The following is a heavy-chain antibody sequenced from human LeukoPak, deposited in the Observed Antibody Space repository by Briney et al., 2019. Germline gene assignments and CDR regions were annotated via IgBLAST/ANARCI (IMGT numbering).Heavy chain of an antibody. CDR1: GGSISSCAYY. CDR3: VRADSSGYYYVD. D-gene: IGHD3-22*01. CDR2: IYYSGST. Sequence: KPSETLSLTCSVSGGSISSCAYYWRWIRQPPGTGLEWIGYIYYSGSTYYNPSLKSRVTVSVDTSKNQFSLRLSSVTAADTAVYYCVRADSSGYYYVDWGQGTLVTVSS. V-gene: IGHV4-30-4*01. J-gene: IGHJ4*02.